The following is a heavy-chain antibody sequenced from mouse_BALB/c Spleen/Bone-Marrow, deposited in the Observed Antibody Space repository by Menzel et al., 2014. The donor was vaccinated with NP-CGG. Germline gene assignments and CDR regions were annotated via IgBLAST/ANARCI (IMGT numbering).Heavy chain of an antibody. CDR2: IWSGGST. Sequence: VQLQQSGPGLVQPSQSLSITCTVSGFSLTSYGVHWVRQSPGKGLEWLGVIWSGGSTDYNAAFISRLSISKDNSKSQVFFKMNSLQADDTAKYYCARNEGLREDYAMDYWGQGTSVTVSS. CDR3: ARNEGLREDYAMDY. J-gene: IGHJ4*01. V-gene: IGHV2-4-1*01. CDR1: GFSLTSYG. D-gene: IGHD2-4*01.